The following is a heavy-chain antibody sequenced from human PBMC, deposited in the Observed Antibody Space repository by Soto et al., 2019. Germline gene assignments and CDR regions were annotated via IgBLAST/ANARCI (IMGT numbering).Heavy chain of an antibody. CDR2: IYYSGST. D-gene: IGHD3-22*01. V-gene: IGHV4-31*03. CDR3: EREGGYYDSSGYPPSGMDV. J-gene: IGHJ6*02. Sequence: TLCLTCPVSGGSISSGGYYWSWIRQHPGKGLEWIGYIYYSGSTYYNPSLKSRVTISVGTSKNQFSLKLSSVTAADTAVYYCEREGGYYDSSGYPPSGMDVWGQGTKVTVYS. CDR1: GGSISSGGYY.